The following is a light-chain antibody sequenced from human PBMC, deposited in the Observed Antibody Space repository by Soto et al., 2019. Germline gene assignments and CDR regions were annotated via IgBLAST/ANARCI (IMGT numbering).Light chain of an antibody. CDR2: GAS. V-gene: IGKV3-15*01. CDR1: QDISNY. Sequence: MTQSPSSLSASVGDRVTITCRTSQDISNYLAWYQQKPGQAPRLLIYGASTRATGIPARFSGSGSGTEFTLTISSLQSEDFAVYYCQQYNNWRWTFGQGTKVEIK. J-gene: IGKJ1*01. CDR3: QQYNNWRWT.